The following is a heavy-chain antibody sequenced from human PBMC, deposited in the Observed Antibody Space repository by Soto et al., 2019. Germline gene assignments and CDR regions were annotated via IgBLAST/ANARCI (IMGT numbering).Heavy chain of an antibody. CDR1: GGTFSNYA. Sequence: QVQLVQSGAEVKKPGSSVKVSCKASGGTFSNYAISWVRQAPGQGLEWMGGITPFFGTANYAQKFQGRVTITADESMSTAYMELSRLRSEDTAVDYCAQTRGSAVAGPGRFDLWGRGTLVTVSS. D-gene: IGHD6-19*01. J-gene: IGHJ2*01. CDR3: AQTRGSAVAGPGRFDL. V-gene: IGHV1-69*12. CDR2: ITPFFGTA.